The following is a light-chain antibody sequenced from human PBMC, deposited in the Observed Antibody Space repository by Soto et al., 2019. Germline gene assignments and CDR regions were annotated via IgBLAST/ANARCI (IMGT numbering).Light chain of an antibody. CDR1: ISDIGGFNY. CDR3: SSYTSSSTLV. V-gene: IGLV2-14*01. J-gene: IGLJ2*01. CDR2: EVS. Sequence: QSALTQPASVSGSPGQSITISCAGTISDIGGFNYVSWYQQHPAKAPKLMIYEVSNRPSGVSNRFSGSKSGNTASLTISGLQAEDEADYYCSSYTSSSTLVFGGGTKLT.